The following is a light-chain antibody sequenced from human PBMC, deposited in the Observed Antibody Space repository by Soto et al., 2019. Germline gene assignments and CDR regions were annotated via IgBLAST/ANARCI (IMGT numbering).Light chain of an antibody. CDR1: QSIRPW. CDR2: SVS. CDR3: QQYDSHST. J-gene: IGKJ1*01. Sequence: DIQMTQSPSTLSASVGDRVTITCRASQSIRPWLAWYQQKPGKPPNLLIYSVSNLESGVPSRFSGSGSATEFTLTISSLQPDDIANYYCQQYDSHSTFGQGTKVDIK. V-gene: IGKV1-5*03.